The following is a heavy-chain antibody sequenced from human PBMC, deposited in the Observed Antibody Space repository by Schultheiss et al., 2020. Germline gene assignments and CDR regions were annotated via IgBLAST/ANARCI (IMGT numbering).Heavy chain of an antibody. V-gene: IGHV4-39*01. J-gene: IGHJ5*02. CDR3: AGIWFGEKTFDP. D-gene: IGHD3-10*01. Sequence: SETLSLTCTVSGGSISSSSYYWGWSRQPPGKGLEWIGSIYYSGSTYYNPSLKSRVTISVDTSKNQFSLKLSSVTAADTAVYYCAGIWFGEKTFDPWGQGTLVTVSS. CDR1: GGSISSSSYY. CDR2: IYYSGST.